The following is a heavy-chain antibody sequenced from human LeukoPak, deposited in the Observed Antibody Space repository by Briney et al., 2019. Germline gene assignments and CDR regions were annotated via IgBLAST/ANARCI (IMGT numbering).Heavy chain of an antibody. Sequence: GGSLRLSCAASGFTFSSYAMSWVRQAPGKGLEWVSAITDSAGATYYADSVKGRFTISRDNSKNTLYLQMNSLRDEDTAVYYCAKAVVGYCSSTSCFVFDYWGQGSLVTVSS. V-gene: IGHV3-23*01. J-gene: IGHJ4*02. D-gene: IGHD2-2*01. CDR3: AKAVVGYCSSTSCFVFDY. CDR1: GFTFSSYA. CDR2: ITDSAGAT.